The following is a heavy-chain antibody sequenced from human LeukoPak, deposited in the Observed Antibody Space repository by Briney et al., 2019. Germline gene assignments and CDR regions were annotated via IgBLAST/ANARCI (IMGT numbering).Heavy chain of an antibody. J-gene: IGHJ3*02. D-gene: IGHD3-22*01. CDR3: ASSDSSGYYYLGAFDI. V-gene: IGHV4-59*01. CDR2: IYYSGST. CDR1: GGSISSYC. Sequence: SETLSLTCTVSGGSISSYCWSWIRQPPGKGVEWIGYIYYSGSTNYNPSLKSRVTISVDTSKNQFSLKLSSVTAADTAVYYCASSDSSGYYYLGAFDIWGQGTMVTVSS.